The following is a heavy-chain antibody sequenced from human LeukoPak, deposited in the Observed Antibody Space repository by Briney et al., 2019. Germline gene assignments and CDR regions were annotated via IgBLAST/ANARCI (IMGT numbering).Heavy chain of an antibody. V-gene: IGHV1-69*04. J-gene: IGHJ4*02. CDR3: ARETSLIEDIVVVPAAMAY. D-gene: IGHD2-2*01. CDR2: IIPILGIA. Sequence: ASVKVSCKASGGTFSSYTISWVRQAPGQGLEWMGRIIPILGIANYAQKFQGRVTITADKSTSTAYMELSSLRSEDTAVYYCARETSLIEDIVVVPAAMAYWGQGTLVTVSS. CDR1: GGTFSSYT.